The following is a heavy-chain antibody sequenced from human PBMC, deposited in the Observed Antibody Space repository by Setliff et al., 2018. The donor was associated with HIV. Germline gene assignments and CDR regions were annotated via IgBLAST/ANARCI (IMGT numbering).Heavy chain of an antibody. Sequence: ASVKVSCKVSGYSLNGLSINWMRQAPGKGLEWMGGFDREEGKRLYAQKLQGRVTWTEDPSTETTYMDLSSLTSDDTAVYYCAAMGGGVGPSSVVAFDYLGQGILVTVSS. D-gene: IGHD2-8*02. CDR1: GYSLNGLS. J-gene: IGHJ4*02. CDR3: AAMGGGVGPSSVVAFDY. CDR2: FDREEGKR. V-gene: IGHV1-24*01.